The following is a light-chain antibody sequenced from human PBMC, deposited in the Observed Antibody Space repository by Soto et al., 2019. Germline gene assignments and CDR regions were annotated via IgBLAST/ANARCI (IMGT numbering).Light chain of an antibody. Sequence: QSVLTQPPSASGTPGQRVTISCSGSSSNIGSNYVYWYQQLPGTAPKLLIYRNNQRPSGVPDRFSGSKSGTSPSLAISGLRYEDEADYYCAAWDDSLSGPVFGGGTKLTVL. J-gene: IGLJ2*01. CDR1: SSNIGSNY. V-gene: IGLV1-47*01. CDR3: AAWDDSLSGPV. CDR2: RNN.